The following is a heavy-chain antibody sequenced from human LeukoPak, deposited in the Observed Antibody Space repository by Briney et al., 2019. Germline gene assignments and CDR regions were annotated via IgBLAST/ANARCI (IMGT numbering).Heavy chain of an antibody. CDR3: ARAYSSAHYQSFDY. CDR2: IHYSGST. CDR1: GDSISNYY. Sequence: SETLSLTCTVSGDSISNYYWSWIRQSPGKGLEWIGYIHYSGSTKYNPSLKSRVTISVDSSKKQFSLKLKSVTAADTAVYFCARAYSSAHYQSFDYWGQGTLVTVSS. D-gene: IGHD3-22*01. V-gene: IGHV4-59*01. J-gene: IGHJ4*02.